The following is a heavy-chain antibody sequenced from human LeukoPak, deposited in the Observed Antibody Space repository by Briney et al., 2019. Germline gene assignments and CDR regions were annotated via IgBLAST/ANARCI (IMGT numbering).Heavy chain of an antibody. J-gene: IGHJ4*02. D-gene: IGHD2-2*01. CDR3: AKTESESTSSSSPTHTGFAY. Sequence: RGSLRLSCDASGFTFNNYAMSWVCQAPGKGLEWVSGISGQGSKTFYAGSVKGRFTISTDNSKNTLFLQMDGLKVADTALYFFAKTESESTSSSSPTHTGFAYWGQGSVVTVSS. V-gene: IGHV3-23*01. CDR2: ISGQGSKT. CDR1: GFTFNNYA.